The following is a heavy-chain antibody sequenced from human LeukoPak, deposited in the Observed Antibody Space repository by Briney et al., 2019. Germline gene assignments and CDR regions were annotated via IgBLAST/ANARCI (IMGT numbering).Heavy chain of an antibody. Sequence: GGSLPHTRLSSGFILRNYPMNWLRPAPGKELAGVSAISGSGCSTYYADSVKGRLTIYIDNSKDTLYLQMNSLIAEDTAVYYCAKDWARVATSLPYCFDYWGQGTLVTVSS. CDR1: GFILRNYP. CDR3: AKDWARVATSLPYCFDY. V-gene: IGHV3-23*01. D-gene: IGHD5-12*01. J-gene: IGHJ4*02. CDR2: ISGSGCST.